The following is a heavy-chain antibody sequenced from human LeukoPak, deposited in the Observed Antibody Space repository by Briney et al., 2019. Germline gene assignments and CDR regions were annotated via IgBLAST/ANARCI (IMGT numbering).Heavy chain of an antibody. CDR3: ARVRGATVTTGDYYYYYMDV. CDR1: GYSISSNYY. CDR2: IFTSGST. Sequence: SETLSLTCTVSGYSISSNYYWGWIRQPAGKGLEWIGRIFTSGSTNYNPSLKSRVTMSVDTSKNQFSLKLTSVTAADTAVYYCARVRGATVTTGDYYYYYMDVWGKGTTVTISS. V-gene: IGHV4-4*07. D-gene: IGHD4-17*01. J-gene: IGHJ6*03.